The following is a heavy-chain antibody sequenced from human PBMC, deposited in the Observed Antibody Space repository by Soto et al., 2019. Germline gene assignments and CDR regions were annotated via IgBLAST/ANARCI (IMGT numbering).Heavy chain of an antibody. CDR2: ISGSGGST. V-gene: IGHV3-23*01. CDR1: GFTFSSYA. Sequence: EVQLLESGGGLVQPGGSLRLSCAASGFTFSSYAMSWVRQAPGKGLEWVSAISGSGGSTYYADSVKGRFTISRENSKNTRYLQLNCLRDEDTAVYYCAKDLTWGIVVVPASNQVDTAMVRGSLGYYYGMDVWGKGTTVTVSS. D-gene: IGHD2-2*01. J-gene: IGHJ6*04. CDR3: AKDLTWGIVVVPASNQVDTAMVRGSLGYYYGMDV.